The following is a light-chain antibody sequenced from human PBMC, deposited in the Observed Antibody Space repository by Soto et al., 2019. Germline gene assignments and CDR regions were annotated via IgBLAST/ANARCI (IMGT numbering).Light chain of an antibody. CDR3: QSYDSSLSGCLYV. CDR2: GNS. CDR1: SSNIGAGYD. Sequence: QSVLTQPPSVSGAPGHRVTISCTGSSSNIGAGYDVHWYQQLPGTAPKLLIYGNSNRPSGVPDRFSGSKSGTSASLAITGLQAEDEADYYCQSYDSSLSGCLYVFGNANKVTV. J-gene: IGLJ1*01. V-gene: IGLV1-40*01.